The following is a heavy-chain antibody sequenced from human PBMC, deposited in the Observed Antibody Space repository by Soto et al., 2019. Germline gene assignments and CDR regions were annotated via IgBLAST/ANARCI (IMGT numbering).Heavy chain of an antibody. V-gene: IGHV3-33*01. Sequence: GGSLRLSCAASGFTFSSYGMHWVRQAPGKGLEWVAVIWYDGSNKYYADSVKGRFTISRDNSKNTLYLQMNSLRAEDTAVYYCARANLYDYIWGSYRYGVAFDIWGQGTMVTVSS. J-gene: IGHJ3*02. CDR3: ARANLYDYIWGSYRYGVAFDI. CDR2: IWYDGSNK. D-gene: IGHD3-16*02. CDR1: GFTFSSYG.